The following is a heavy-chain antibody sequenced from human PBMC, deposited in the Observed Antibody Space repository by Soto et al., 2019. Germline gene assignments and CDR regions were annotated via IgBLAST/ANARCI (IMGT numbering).Heavy chain of an antibody. V-gene: IGHV3-23*01. CDR2: VSGSGTST. J-gene: IGHJ4*02. Sequence: PGGSLRLSCAASGFSFVNYAMNWVRQAPGKGLEWVSGVSGSGTSTYYADSVKGRLTISRDNSRDTLFLQMNSLTADDTAVYYCAKATTNGGWFNPFDSWGQGTLVTVSS. CDR3: AKATTNGGWFNPFDS. D-gene: IGHD6-19*01. CDR1: GFSFVNYA.